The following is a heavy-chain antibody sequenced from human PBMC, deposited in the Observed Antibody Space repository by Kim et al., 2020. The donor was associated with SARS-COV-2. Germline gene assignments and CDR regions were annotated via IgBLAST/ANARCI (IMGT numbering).Heavy chain of an antibody. V-gene: IGHV1-18*04. CDR2: ISAYNGYT. D-gene: IGHD2-21*02. J-gene: IGHJ4*02. CDR3: ARSPDCHTTTHCNPDY. Sequence: ASVKVSCRASGYPFTSYGINWVRLAPGQGLEWLGWISAYNGYTIYAQNLQGRVTMTTDTSMSTAYIDLRNLRSDDTAVYYCARSPDCHTTTHCNPDYWGQGTLLTVSS. CDR1: GYPFTSYG.